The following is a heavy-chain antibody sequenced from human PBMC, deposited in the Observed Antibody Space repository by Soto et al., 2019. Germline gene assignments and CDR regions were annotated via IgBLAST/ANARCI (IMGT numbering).Heavy chain of an antibody. CDR1: GGSFSGYY. CDR2: INHSGST. D-gene: IGHD2-15*01. J-gene: IGHJ5*02. V-gene: IGHV4-34*01. CDR3: ARQYRIVVVSHTGDWFDP. Sequence: SETLSLTCAVYGGSFSGYYWSWIRQPPGKGLEWIGEINHSGSTNYNPSLKSRVTISVDTSKNQFSLKLSSVTAADTAVYYCARQYRIVVVSHTGDWFDPWGQGTLVTVSS.